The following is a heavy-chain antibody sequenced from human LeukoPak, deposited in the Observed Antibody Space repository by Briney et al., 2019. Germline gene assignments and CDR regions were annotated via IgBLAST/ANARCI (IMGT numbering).Heavy chain of an antibody. V-gene: IGHV1-2*02. CDR3: ARGFMLRGVSMNNWFDP. D-gene: IGHD3-10*01. Sequence: ASVKVSCKASGYTFTGYYMHWVRQAPGQGLEWMGWINPNSGGTNYAQKFQGRVTMTRDTSISTAYMELSRLRSDDTAVYYCARGFMLRGVSMNNWFDPWGQGTLVTVSS. CDR2: INPNSGGT. J-gene: IGHJ5*02. CDR1: GYTFTGYY.